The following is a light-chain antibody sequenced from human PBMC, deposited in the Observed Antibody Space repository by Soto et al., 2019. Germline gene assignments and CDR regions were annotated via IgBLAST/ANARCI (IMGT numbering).Light chain of an antibody. V-gene: IGKV3-20*01. CDR2: GPS. Sequence: EIVLTQSPGTLSLSPGERATLSCRASQSVSSSYLAWYQQKPGQAPRLLIYGPSSRATGIPDRFSGSGSGTDFTLTISRLEPEDFAVYYCQQYGSSHTFGQGTKVEIK. CDR3: QQYGSSHT. J-gene: IGKJ1*01. CDR1: QSVSSSY.